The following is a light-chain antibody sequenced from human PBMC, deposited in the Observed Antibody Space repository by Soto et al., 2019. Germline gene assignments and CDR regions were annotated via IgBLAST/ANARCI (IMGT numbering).Light chain of an antibody. CDR3: SSYTSSSTLVV. CDR1: SSDVGGYNY. Sequence: QSVLTQPASVSGSPGQSITISCTGTSSDVGGYNYVSWYQQHPGKAPKLMIYDVSTRPSGVSNRFSGSKSVNTASLTSSGLQAEDEADYYCSSYTSSSTLVVFGGGTKLTVL. V-gene: IGLV2-14*01. J-gene: IGLJ2*01. CDR2: DVS.